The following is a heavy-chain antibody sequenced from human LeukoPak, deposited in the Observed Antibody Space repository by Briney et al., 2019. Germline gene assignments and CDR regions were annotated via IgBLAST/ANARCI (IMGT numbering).Heavy chain of an antibody. D-gene: IGHD3-3*01. J-gene: IGHJ4*02. CDR3: ARAPYDFWSGYHFDY. CDR1: GGSISSGGYS. V-gene: IGHV4-30-2*02. CDR2: IYHSGST. Sequence: SETLSLTCAVSGGSISSGGYSWSWIRQPPGKGLEWIGYIYHSGSTYYNPSLKSRVTISVDTSKNQFSLKLSSVTAADTAVYYCARAPYDFWSGYHFDYWGQGTLVTVSS.